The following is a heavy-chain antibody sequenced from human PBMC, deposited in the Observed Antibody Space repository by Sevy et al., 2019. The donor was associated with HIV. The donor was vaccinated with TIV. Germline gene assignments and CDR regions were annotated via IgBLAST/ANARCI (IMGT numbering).Heavy chain of an antibody. CDR3: AGENAWGRGYS. V-gene: IGHV4-59*08. CDR1: GGSITSRY. J-gene: IGHJ4*02. Sequence: SETLSLTCTVSGGSITSRYWNWIRQPPGKGLEWIANIYYNGHINYNPSLKSRGTLSLDTSKNQFSLRLSSVTAADTAMYYCAGENAWGRGYSWGQGTLVTVSS. D-gene: IGHD1-26*01. CDR2: IYYNGHI.